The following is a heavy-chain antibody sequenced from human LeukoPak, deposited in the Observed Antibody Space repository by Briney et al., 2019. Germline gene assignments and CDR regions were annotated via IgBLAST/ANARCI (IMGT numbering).Heavy chain of an antibody. D-gene: IGHD3-10*02. J-gene: IGHJ6*03. CDR1: GGSFSDYY. CDR3: ARGRMFGELYYYYYYYMDV. V-gene: IGHV4-34*01. CDR2: IYYSGST. Sequence: SETLSLTCAVYGGSFSDYYWSWIRQSPGKGLEWIGSIYYSGSTYYNPSLKSRVTISVDTSKNQFSLKLSSVTAADTAVYYCARGRMFGELYYYYYYYMDVWGKGTTVTISS.